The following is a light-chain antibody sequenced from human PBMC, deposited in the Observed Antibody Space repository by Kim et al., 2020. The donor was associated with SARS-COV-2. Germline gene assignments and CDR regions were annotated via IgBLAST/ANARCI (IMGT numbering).Light chain of an antibody. Sequence: PGQSIDITCSGSSSDVGGYNYVSWYQQHPGKAPNLMIYDVTKRPSGIPGRFSGFKSGNTASLTISGLQAEDEADYYCCSYAGSPYVFGTGTKVTVL. CDR1: SSDVGGYNY. CDR3: CSYAGSPYV. V-gene: IGLV2-11*01. J-gene: IGLJ1*01. CDR2: DVT.